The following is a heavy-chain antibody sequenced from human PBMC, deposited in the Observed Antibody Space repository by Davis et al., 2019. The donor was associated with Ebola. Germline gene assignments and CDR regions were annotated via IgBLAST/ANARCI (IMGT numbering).Heavy chain of an antibody. D-gene: IGHD3-16*02. V-gene: IGHV1-18*01. CDR2: ISAYNGNT. Sequence: ASVKVSCKASGGTFSSYAISWVRQAPGQGLEWMGWISAYNGNTNYAQKLQGRVTMTTDTSTSTAYMELRSLRSDDTAVYYCARGYRRFLGELSFGYWGQGTLVTVSS. J-gene: IGHJ4*02. CDR1: GGTFSSYA. CDR3: ARGYRRFLGELSFGY.